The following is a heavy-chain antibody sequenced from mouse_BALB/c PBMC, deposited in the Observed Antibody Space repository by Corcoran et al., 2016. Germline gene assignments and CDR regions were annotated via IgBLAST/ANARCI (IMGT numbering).Heavy chain of an antibody. CDR3: GRSREGNYVVY. V-gene: IGHV14-3*02. CDR1: GFNIKDTY. D-gene: IGHD2-1*01. CDR2: IDPANGST. Sequence: EVQLQQSGAELVKPGASVKLSCTASGFNIKDTYMHWVKQRPEQGLEWIGRIDPANGSTKSDPKLQGKATMTADTSSNTVYLQLSSLTSEATAVYYCGRSREGNYVVYWGQGTTLTVSS. J-gene: IGHJ2*01.